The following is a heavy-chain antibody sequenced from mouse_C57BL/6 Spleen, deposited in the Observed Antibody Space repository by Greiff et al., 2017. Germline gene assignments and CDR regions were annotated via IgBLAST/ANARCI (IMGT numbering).Heavy chain of an antibody. CDR3: AKNSGTGEYYFDY. CDR2: IWRGGST. D-gene: IGHD4-1*01. J-gene: IGHJ2*01. Sequence: VQLVESGPGLVQPSQSLSITCTVSGFSLTSYGVHWVRQSPGKGLEWLGVIWRGGSTDYNAAFMSRLSITKDNSKSQVFFKMNSLQADDTAIYYCAKNSGTGEYYFDYWGQGTTLTVSS. V-gene: IGHV2-5*01. CDR1: GFSLTSYG.